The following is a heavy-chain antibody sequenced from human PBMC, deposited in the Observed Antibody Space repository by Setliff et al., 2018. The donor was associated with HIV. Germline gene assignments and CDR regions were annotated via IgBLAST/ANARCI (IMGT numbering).Heavy chain of an antibody. CDR3: ARPGSGWSDSYYYAMDV. V-gene: IGHV1-18*01. D-gene: IGHD6-19*01. Sequence: ASVKVSCTTSGYTFPTYGISWVRQAPGPGLEWMGWISPYNGHTKYAQTFQGRVTMTIDTSTNSAYMELRSLRSDDTAVYFCARPGSGWSDSYYYAMDVWGQGTTVTVSS. J-gene: IGHJ6*02. CDR2: ISPYNGHT. CDR1: GYTFPTYG.